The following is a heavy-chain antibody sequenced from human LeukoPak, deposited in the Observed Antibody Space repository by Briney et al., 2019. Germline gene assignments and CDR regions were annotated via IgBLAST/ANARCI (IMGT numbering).Heavy chain of an antibody. CDR1: GGSISSYY. CDR2: IYYSGST. V-gene: IGHV4-59*01. CDR3: ARGPVADY. J-gene: IGHJ4*02. Sequence: PSETLSLTCTVSGGSISSYYWSWIRQPPGKGLEWIGYIYYSGSTNCNPSLKSRVTISVDTSKNQFSLKLSSVTAADTAVYYCARGPVADYWGQGTLVTVSS.